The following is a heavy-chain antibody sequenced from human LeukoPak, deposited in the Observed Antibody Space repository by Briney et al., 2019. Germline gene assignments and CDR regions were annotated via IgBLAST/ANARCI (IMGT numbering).Heavy chain of an antibody. Sequence: GGSLRLSCAASGFTFSSYGMHWVRQAPGKGLEWVAVISYDGSNKYYADSVKGRFTISRDNSKNTLYLQMNSLRAEDTAVYYCARVPLPMVRGVPHYYFDYWGQGTLVTVSS. J-gene: IGHJ4*02. CDR3: ARVPLPMVRGVPHYYFDY. D-gene: IGHD3-10*01. CDR1: GFTFSSYG. CDR2: ISYDGSNK. V-gene: IGHV3-30*03.